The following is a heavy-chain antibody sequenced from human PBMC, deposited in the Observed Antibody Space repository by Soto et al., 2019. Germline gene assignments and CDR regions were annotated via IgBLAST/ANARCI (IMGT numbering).Heavy chain of an antibody. CDR2: IYPCDSYT. CDR1: GYSFASYW. Sequence: PAEALRSSCQGSGYSFASYWIGWVRQMPGKYLEWMGIIYPCDSYTRYSPSFQGQVTISADKSVRTAYLHCTSLKASDTALYYCARTRSFTLGFYYDGMDVWGQGTTVTVSS. J-gene: IGHJ6*02. D-gene: IGHD6-6*01. V-gene: IGHV5-51*01. CDR3: ARTRSFTLGFYYDGMDV.